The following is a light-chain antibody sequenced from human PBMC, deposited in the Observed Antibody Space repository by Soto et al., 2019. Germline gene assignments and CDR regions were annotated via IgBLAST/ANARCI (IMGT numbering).Light chain of an antibody. V-gene: IGLV2-14*02. J-gene: IGLJ1*01. CDR2: EVS. Sequence: QSVLTQPASVSGSPGQSVTISCTGTISDVGSYDLVSWYQQHPNKAPKLLIFEVSRRPSGVSNRFSGSKSGNTASLTISGLQAEDEADYYCCSYARSGTLIFGTGTKVTVL. CDR3: CSYARSGTLI. CDR1: ISDVGSYDL.